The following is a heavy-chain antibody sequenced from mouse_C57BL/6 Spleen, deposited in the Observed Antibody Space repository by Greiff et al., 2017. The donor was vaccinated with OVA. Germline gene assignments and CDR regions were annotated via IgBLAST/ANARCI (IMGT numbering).Heavy chain of an antibody. V-gene: IGHV1-42*01. CDR1: GYSFTGYY. CDR3: ASNYGYGEGYAMDY. Sequence: VQLQQSGPELVKPGASVKISCKASGYSFTGYYMNWVKQSPEKSLEWIGELNPSTGGTTYNQKFKAKATLTVDKSSSTAYMQLKSLTSEDSEVYDCASNYGYGEGYAMDYWGQGTSVTVSS. D-gene: IGHD2-2*01. CDR2: LNPSTGGT. J-gene: IGHJ4*01.